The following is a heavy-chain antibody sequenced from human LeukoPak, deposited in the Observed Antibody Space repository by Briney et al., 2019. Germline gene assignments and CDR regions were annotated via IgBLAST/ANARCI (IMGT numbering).Heavy chain of an antibody. CDR2: INPNSGGT. Sequence: GASVKVSCKASGYTFTGYYMHSVRQAPGQGREWMGWINPNSGGTNYAQKFQGRVTMTRDTSISTAYMELSRLRSDDTAVYYCARGGTRIAAAGPKYYFDYWGQGTLVTVSS. J-gene: IGHJ4*02. CDR1: GYTFTGYY. D-gene: IGHD6-13*01. V-gene: IGHV1-2*02. CDR3: ARGGTRIAAAGPKYYFDY.